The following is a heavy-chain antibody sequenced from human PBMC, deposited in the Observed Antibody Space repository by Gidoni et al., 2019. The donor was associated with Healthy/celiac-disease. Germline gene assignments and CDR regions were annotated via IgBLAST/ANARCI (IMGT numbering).Heavy chain of an antibody. D-gene: IGHD1-26*01. J-gene: IGHJ6*02. CDR2: ISSSSSYI. V-gene: IGHV3-21*01. CDR1: GFTFSSDS. CDR3: ARVTIVGAYYYYYGMDV. Sequence: EVQLVESGGGLVKPGGSLRLSCAASGFTFSSDSMNWVRQAPGKGLEWVSSISSSSSYIYYADSVKGRFTISRDNAKNSLYLQMNSLRAEDTAVYYCARVTIVGAYYYYYGMDVWGQGTTVTVSS.